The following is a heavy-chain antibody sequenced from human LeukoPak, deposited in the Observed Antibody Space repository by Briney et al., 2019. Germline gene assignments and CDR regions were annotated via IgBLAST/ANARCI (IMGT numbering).Heavy chain of an antibody. Sequence: SVKVSCKASGGTFSSYAISWVRQAPGQGLEWMGRIIPIFGTANYAQKFQGRVTTTTDESTSTAYMELSSLRSEDTAVYYCASDPLVATGYFDYWGQGTLVTVSS. V-gene: IGHV1-69*05. CDR3: ASDPLVATGYFDY. CDR2: IIPIFGTA. D-gene: IGHD5-12*01. CDR1: GGTFSSYA. J-gene: IGHJ4*02.